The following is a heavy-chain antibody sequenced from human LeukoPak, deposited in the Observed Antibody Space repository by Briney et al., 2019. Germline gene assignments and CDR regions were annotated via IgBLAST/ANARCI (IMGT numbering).Heavy chain of an antibody. CDR2: IYYSGST. J-gene: IGHJ4*02. V-gene: IGHV4-39*07. CDR3: ARDLGATISSRGLYYFDY. CDR1: GGSISSSSYY. Sequence: SETLSLTCTVSGGSISSSSYYWGWIRQPPGKGLEWIGSIYYSGSTYYNPSLKSRVTISVDTSKNQFSLQLNSVTPEDTAVYYCARDLGATISSRGLYYFDYWGQGTLVTVSS. D-gene: IGHD5-12*01.